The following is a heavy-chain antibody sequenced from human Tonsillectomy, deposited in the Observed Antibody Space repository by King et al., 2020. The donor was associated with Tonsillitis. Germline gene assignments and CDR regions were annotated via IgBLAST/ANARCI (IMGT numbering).Heavy chain of an antibody. V-gene: IGHV3-9*01. CDR2: IRWNSNNI. CDR1: GYTFDDYA. J-gene: IGHJ4*02. D-gene: IGHD6-19*01. CDR3: AKAWYNSGWCVGFDC. Sequence: QLVQSGGGLVQSGRSLRLSCAASGYTFDDYAMHWVLRDPGEGLDWGAGIRWNSNNINYTDSVKGRFTISRENAKNDVYLQMNSLRPEDTAFYYCAKAWYNSGWCVGFDCWGPGTLVTVSS.